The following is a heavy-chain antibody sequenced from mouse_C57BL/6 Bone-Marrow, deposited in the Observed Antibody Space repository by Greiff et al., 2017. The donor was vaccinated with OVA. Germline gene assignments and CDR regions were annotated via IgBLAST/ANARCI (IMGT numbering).Heavy chain of an antibody. CDR3: TRHDGSWFAY. J-gene: IGHJ3*01. D-gene: IGHD2-3*01. CDR1: GYTFTDYE. Sequence: QVQLQQSGAELVRPGASVTLSCKASGYTFTDYEMHWVKQTPVHGLEWIGAIDPETGGTAYNQKFKGKAILTADKSSSTAYMELRSLTSEDSAVYYCTRHDGSWFAYWGQGTLVTVSA. V-gene: IGHV1-15*01. CDR2: IDPETGGT.